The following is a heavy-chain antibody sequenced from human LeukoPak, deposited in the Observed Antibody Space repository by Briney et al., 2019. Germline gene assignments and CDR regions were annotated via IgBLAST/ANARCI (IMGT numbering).Heavy chain of an antibody. V-gene: IGHV3-11*04. Sequence: GGSLRLSCAASEFTFSDYYMSWIRQAPGKGLEWVSYIRSSGSTIYYADSVKGRFTISRDNAKNSLYLQMNSLRAEDTAVYYCASSIAAAGTMNWFDPWGQGTLVTVSS. D-gene: IGHD6-13*01. CDR3: ASSIAAAGTMNWFDP. CDR1: EFTFSDYY. CDR2: IRSSGSTI. J-gene: IGHJ5*02.